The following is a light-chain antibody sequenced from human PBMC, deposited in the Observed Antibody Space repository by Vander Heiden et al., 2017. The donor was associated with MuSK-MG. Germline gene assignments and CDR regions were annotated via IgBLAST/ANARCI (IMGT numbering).Light chain of an antibody. Sequence: DIVMTQSPDSLAVSLGERATINCKSSQSVLYSSNNKNHLAWYQQKPGQPPKLLIYWAATRESGVPDRFSGSGSGTDFTLTISSLQAEDVAIYFCQQYSSTAQTFGPGTRLEIK. CDR3: QQYSSTAQT. CDR2: WAA. V-gene: IGKV4-1*01. J-gene: IGKJ2*01. CDR1: QSVLYSSNNKNH.